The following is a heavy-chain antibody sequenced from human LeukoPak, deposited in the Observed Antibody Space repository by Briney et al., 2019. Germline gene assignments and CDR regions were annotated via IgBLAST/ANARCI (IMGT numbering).Heavy chain of an antibody. V-gene: IGHV3-21*01. CDR3: AGGAVRGVISVWFDP. D-gene: IGHD3-10*01. J-gene: IGHJ5*02. Sequence: GGSLRLSCAASGFTFSSYSMNWVRQAPGKGLEWVPSISSSSSYIYYADSVKGRFTISRDNAKNSQYLQMNSLRAEDTAVYYCAGGAVRGVISVWFDPWGQGTLVTVSS. CDR1: GFTFSSYS. CDR2: ISSSSSYI.